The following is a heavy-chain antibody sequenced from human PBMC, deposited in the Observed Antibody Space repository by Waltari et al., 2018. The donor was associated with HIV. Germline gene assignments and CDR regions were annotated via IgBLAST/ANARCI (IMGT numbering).Heavy chain of an antibody. Sequence: QLQLQESGPGLVKPSETLSLTCTVSGGSISSSSYYWGWIRQPPGKGLEWIGSIYYSGSTYYNPSLKIRVTISVDTSKNQFSLKLSSVTAADTAVYYCARTYYYDSSGYSGFGYWGQGTLVTVSS. CDR1: GGSISSSSYY. CDR3: ARTYYYDSSGYSGFGY. J-gene: IGHJ4*02. D-gene: IGHD3-22*01. V-gene: IGHV4-39*01. CDR2: IYYSGST.